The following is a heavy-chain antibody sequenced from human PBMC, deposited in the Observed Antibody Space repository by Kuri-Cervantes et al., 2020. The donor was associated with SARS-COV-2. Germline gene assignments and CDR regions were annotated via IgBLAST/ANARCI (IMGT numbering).Heavy chain of an antibody. Sequence: GGSLRLSCAASGFTFSSYAMHWVRQAPGKGLEWVAVISYDGSNKYYADSVKGRFAISRDNAKNSVYLQMNSLRDEDTAVYYCARDRLWAFDIWGQGTMVTVSS. CDR1: GFTFSSYA. CDR2: ISYDGSNK. V-gene: IGHV3-30*09. J-gene: IGHJ3*02. CDR3: ARDRLWAFDI.